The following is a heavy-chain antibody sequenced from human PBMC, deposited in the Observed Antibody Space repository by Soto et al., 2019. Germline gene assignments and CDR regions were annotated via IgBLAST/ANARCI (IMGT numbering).Heavy chain of an antibody. D-gene: IGHD2-2*01. V-gene: IGHV3-11*01. Sequence: QVQLVESGGGLVKPGGSLRLSCAASGFTFSDYYMSWIRQAPGKGLEWVSYISSSGSTIYYADSVKGRFTISRDNAKNSLYLQMNSLRAEATALSDCARDQPPGYCSSPSCYEKAYYMDVWGKGTTVTVSS. CDR2: ISSSGSTI. J-gene: IGHJ6*03. CDR3: ARDQPPGYCSSPSCYEKAYYMDV. CDR1: GFTFSDYY.